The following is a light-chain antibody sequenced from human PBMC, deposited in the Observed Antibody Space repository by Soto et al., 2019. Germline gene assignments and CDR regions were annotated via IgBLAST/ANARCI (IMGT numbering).Light chain of an antibody. CDR3: SSYTSSSTRV. V-gene: IGLV2-14*01. CDR2: DVS. Sequence: APTQPASVAGSPGQSITISCTGTSSDVGGYNYVSWYQQHPGKAPKLMIYDVSNRPSGVSNRFSGSKSGNTASLTISGLQAEDEADYYCSSYTSSSTRVFGTGTKVT. J-gene: IGLJ1*01. CDR1: SSDVGGYNY.